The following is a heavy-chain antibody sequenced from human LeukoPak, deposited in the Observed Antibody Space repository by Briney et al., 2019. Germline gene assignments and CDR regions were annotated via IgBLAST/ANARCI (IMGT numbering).Heavy chain of an antibody. V-gene: IGHV1-46*01. CDR2: INPSGGST. Sequence: ASVKVSCKASGYIFISYYIHWVRQAPGQGLEWMGIINPSGGSTSYAQKLQGRVTMTRDTSTSTVYMELSSLRSDDTAVYYCARGYSSGWGKDYYYYMDVWGKGTTVTVSS. CDR1: GYIFISYY. CDR3: ARGYSSGWGKDYYYYMDV. J-gene: IGHJ6*03. D-gene: IGHD6-19*01.